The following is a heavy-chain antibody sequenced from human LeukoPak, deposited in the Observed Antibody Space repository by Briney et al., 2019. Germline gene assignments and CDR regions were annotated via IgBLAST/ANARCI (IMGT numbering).Heavy chain of an antibody. CDR1: LYTFTSYG. Sequence: GASVTVSCKPSLYTFTSYGISWLRQAPGHGLEWMGWISAYNGNTNYAQKLQGRVTITTDTSTSTAYMELRSLRSDDTAVYYCARVGCTNGVCSPNDYWGQGTLVTVSS. V-gene: IGHV1-18*01. CDR2: ISAYNGNT. CDR3: ARVGCTNGVCSPNDY. D-gene: IGHD2-8*01. J-gene: IGHJ4*02.